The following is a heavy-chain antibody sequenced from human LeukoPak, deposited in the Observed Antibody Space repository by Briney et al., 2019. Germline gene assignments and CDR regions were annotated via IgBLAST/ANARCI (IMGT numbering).Heavy chain of an antibody. Sequence: PGGSLRLSCAASGFTFSSYGMHWVRQAPGKGLEWVAVIWYDGSNKYYADSVKGRFTISRDNSKNTLYLQMNSLRAEDTAVYYCATLTTKEYYYYGMDVWGQGTTVTVSS. J-gene: IGHJ6*02. D-gene: IGHD1-1*01. CDR1: GFTFSSYG. CDR3: ATLTTKEYYYYGMDV. V-gene: IGHV3-33*01. CDR2: IWYDGSNK.